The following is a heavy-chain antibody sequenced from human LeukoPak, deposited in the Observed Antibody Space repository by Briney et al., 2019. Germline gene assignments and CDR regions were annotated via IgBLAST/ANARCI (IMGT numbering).Heavy chain of an antibody. Sequence: GGSLRLSCAASGFTFSSYAMSWVRQAPGRGLEWVSAISGSGGSTYYADSVKGRFTISRDNSKNTLYLQMNSLRAEDTAVYYCAKDSGSSSHFDYWGQGTLVTVSS. D-gene: IGHD6-19*01. J-gene: IGHJ4*02. V-gene: IGHV3-23*01. CDR1: GFTFSSYA. CDR3: AKDSGSSSHFDY. CDR2: ISGSGGST.